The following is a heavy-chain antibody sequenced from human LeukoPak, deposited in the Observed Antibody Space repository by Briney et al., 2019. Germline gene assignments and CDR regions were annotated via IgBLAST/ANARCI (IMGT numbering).Heavy chain of an antibody. D-gene: IGHD3-10*01. CDR2: INPTTGHT. J-gene: IGHJ5*02. Sequence: GASVKVSCEAFGFTLTAYYVHWFRQAPGQGLYWLGWINPTTGHTKNAEKLQGRVTMTRDTPITTVYMELNRLRSDDTATYYCARGGSGMVDLWGQGTLVSVSS. V-gene: IGHV1-2*02. CDR1: GFTLTAYY. CDR3: ARGGSGMVDL.